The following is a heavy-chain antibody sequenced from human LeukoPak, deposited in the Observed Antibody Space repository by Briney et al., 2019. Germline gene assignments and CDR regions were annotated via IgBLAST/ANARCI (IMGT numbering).Heavy chain of an antibody. J-gene: IGHJ4*02. CDR2: IYYSGST. Sequence: SETLSLTCTVSGGSISSSSYYWGWIRQPPGKGLEWIGSIYYSGSTYYNPSLKSRVTISVDTSKNQYSLKLSSVTAADTAVYYCARDDRVAAVWGQGTLVTVSS. V-gene: IGHV4-39*07. D-gene: IGHD6-13*01. CDR3: ARDDRVAAV. CDR1: GGSISSSSYY.